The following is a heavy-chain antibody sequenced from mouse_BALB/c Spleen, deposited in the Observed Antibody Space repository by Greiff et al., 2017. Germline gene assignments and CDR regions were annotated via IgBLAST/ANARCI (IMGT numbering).Heavy chain of an antibody. CDR3: AKIYYDSYYAMDY. Sequence: EVQRVESGPGLVKPSQSLSLTCTVTGYSITSDYAWNWIRQFPGNKLEWMGYISYSGSTSYNPSLKSRISITRDTSKNQFFLQLNSVTTEDTATYYCAKIYYDSYYAMDYWGQGTSVTVSS. CDR2: ISYSGST. V-gene: IGHV3-2*02. CDR1: GYSITSDYA. D-gene: IGHD2-4*01. J-gene: IGHJ4*01.